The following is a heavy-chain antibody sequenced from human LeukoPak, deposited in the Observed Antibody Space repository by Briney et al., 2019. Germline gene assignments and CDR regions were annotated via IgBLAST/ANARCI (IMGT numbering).Heavy chain of an antibody. CDR2: ISDSGGST. CDR1: GLTFSNYA. J-gene: IGHJ4*02. CDR3: ARALYSSSSIYDY. V-gene: IGHV3-23*01. D-gene: IGHD6-6*01. Sequence: GGSLRLSCAASGLTFSNYAMSWVRQAPGKGLEWVSGISDSGGSTYYADSVKGRFIISRDNSKNTLYLQMNSLRAEDTAVYYCARALYSSSSIYDYWGQGTLVTVSS.